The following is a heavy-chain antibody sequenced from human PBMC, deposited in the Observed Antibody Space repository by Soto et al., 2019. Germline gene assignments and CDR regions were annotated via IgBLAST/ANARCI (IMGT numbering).Heavy chain of an antibody. CDR3: ARDDISNRDTFGAKNAFDI. CDR2: IYYSGST. V-gene: IGHV4-39*02. J-gene: IGHJ3*02. Sequence: QLQLQESGPGLVKPSETLSLTCTVSGGSISSSSYYWGWIRQPPGKGLEWIGSIYYSGSTYYNPSLKSRVTISVDTSKNQFSLKLSSVTAADTAVYYCARDDISNRDTFGAKNAFDIWGQGTMVTVSS. CDR1: GGSISSSSYY. D-gene: IGHD3-3*01.